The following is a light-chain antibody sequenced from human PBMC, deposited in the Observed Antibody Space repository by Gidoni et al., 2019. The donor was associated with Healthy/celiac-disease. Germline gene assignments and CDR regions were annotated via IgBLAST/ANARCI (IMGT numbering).Light chain of an antibody. V-gene: IGKV1-39*01. Sequence: DIHMTQSPSSLSASVGDRVTITCRASQSISSYLNWYQQKPGKAPKLLIYAASILQSGVPSRFSGSGSGTDFTLTISSLQPEDFATYYCQQSYSTPLTFGGGTKVEIK. CDR1: QSISSY. CDR2: AAS. CDR3: QQSYSTPLT. J-gene: IGKJ4*01.